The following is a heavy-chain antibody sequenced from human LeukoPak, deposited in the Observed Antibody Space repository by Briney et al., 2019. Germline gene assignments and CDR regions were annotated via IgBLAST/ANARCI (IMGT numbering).Heavy chain of an antibody. Sequence: GASVKVSCKASGGTFSSYAMSWVRQVPGQGLEWMGRIIPIFGIANYAQKFQGRVTITADKSTSTAYMELSSLRSEDTAVYYCARDLRGGYYGHWGQGTLVTVSS. V-gene: IGHV1-69*04. CDR2: IIPIFGIA. CDR3: ARDLRGGYYGH. J-gene: IGHJ4*02. D-gene: IGHD3-3*01. CDR1: GGTFSSYA.